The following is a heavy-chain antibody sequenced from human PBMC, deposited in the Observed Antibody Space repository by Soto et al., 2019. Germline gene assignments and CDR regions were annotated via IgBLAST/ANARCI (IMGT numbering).Heavy chain of an antibody. CDR3: AHSRCGGDCLQSYSSHYYYGMDV. CDR2: IYWDDDT. D-gene: IGHD2-21*02. J-gene: IGHJ6*02. Sequence: QITLKESGPTLVRPTQTLTLTCTFSGFSLSTSGVGVGWIRQPPGKALGWLALIYWDDDTRYSPSLKSRPTITKDTHKDQVVLTMTNMDPVDTATSYCAHSRCGGDCLQSYSSHYYYGMDVWGQGTTVTVSS. V-gene: IGHV2-5*02. CDR1: GFSLSTSGVG.